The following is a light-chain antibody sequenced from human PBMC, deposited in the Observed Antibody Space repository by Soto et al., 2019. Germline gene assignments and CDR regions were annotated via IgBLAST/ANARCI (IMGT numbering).Light chain of an antibody. CDR3: SSYTTSTTRV. Sequence: QSALTQPASVSGSPGQSITISCTGTSSDVGAYNYVSRYQHHPGDAPKLLIYDVSTRPSGVSNRFSGSKSGNTASLTISGLQAEDEADYYCSSYTTSTTRVFGTGTKVTVL. J-gene: IGLJ1*01. CDR2: DVS. CDR1: SSDVGAYNY. V-gene: IGLV2-14*03.